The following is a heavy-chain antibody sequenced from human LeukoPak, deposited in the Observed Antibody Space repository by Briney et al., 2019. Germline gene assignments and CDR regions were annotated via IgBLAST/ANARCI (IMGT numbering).Heavy chain of an antibody. CDR2: IIPIFGTA. CDR3: ADKYG. Sequence: ASVKFSCRASGGAFSSYAISWVRQAPGQGREWMGGIIPIFGTANYAQNFQGRVTITADESTSTAYMELSSLRSEDRSVYYCADKYGWGQRTLVTVSS. CDR1: GGAFSSYA. V-gene: IGHV1-69*13. J-gene: IGHJ4*02. D-gene: IGHD4-17*01.